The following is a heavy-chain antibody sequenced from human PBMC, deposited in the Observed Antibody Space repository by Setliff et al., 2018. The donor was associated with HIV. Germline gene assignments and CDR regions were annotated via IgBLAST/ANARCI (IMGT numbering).Heavy chain of an antibody. V-gene: IGHV1-69*06. CDR3: ARDGWDYYGSGTYPPLYYFDS. J-gene: IGHJ4*01. D-gene: IGHD3-10*01. Sequence: SEKVSCKASGDTVRSYAISWVRQAPGQGLEWVGRIIPILATSNYTQKFQGRVTITADKSTRTAYMELSSLRSEDTAVYYCARDGWDYYGSGTYPPLYYFDSWGQGTLVTV. CDR1: GDTVRSYA. CDR2: IIPILATS.